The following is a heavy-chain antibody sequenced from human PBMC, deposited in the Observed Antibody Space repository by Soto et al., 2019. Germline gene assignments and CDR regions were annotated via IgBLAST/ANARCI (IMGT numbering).Heavy chain of an antibody. J-gene: IGHJ5*02. CDR2: ISAYNGNT. CDR3: ASLKCSSSLVWFEP. D-gene: IGHD6-13*01. V-gene: IGHV1-18*01. Sequence: ASVKVSCNASGYTFTSYGISWVRQAPGQGLEWMGWISAYNGNTNYAQKLQGRVTMTTDTSTSTAYMELRSLRSDDTAVYYCASLKCSSSLVWFEPWGQGTLVTVAS. CDR1: GYTFTSYG.